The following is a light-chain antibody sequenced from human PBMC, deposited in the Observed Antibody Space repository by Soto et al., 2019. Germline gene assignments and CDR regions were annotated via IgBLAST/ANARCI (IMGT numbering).Light chain of an antibody. Sequence: ELVLTPSPGTLSLSPGERATLSCRASQSVNSHYLAWYQQKPGQGPRPLIYATSSRATGIPDRFSGSGSGTDFTRTISILYPEDFAVYYCQQYDTSPRTFGQGTKVEIK. CDR2: ATS. V-gene: IGKV3-20*01. J-gene: IGKJ1*01. CDR1: QSVNSHY. CDR3: QQYDTSPRT.